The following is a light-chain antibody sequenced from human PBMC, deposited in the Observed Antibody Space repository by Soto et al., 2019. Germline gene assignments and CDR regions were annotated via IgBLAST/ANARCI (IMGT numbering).Light chain of an antibody. CDR2: DAS. CDR1: QSVKTY. J-gene: IGKJ4*01. CDR3: PSRSSWPPVLT. Sequence: ETVLTQAPATLSLSPGERATLSCRASQSVKTYLAWYQQKPCQVPMLLIYDASNTATGIPARFSGSGSERDCTLTIISLAPEDFAVDDCPSRSSWPPVLTFGGGTKVEL. V-gene: IGKV3-11*02.